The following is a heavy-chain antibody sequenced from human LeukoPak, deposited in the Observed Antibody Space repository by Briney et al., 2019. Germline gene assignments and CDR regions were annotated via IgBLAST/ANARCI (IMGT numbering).Heavy chain of an antibody. V-gene: IGHV4-61*05. CDR2: IHNSGNT. J-gene: IGHJ5*02. CDR3: AASWSYQNWFDP. D-gene: IGHD2-15*01. Sequence: TSETLSLTCTVSGGSISSSSYYWGWIRQPPGKGLEWIGYIHNSGNTNYNPSLKSRVTISVDTSKNQFSLQLSSVTAADAAVYYCAASWSYQNWFDPWGQGTLVTVSS. CDR1: GGSISSSSYY.